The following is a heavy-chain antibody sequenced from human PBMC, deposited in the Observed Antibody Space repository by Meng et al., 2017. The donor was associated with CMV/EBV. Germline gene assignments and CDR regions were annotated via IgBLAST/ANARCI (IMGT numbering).Heavy chain of an antibody. Sequence: GGSLRLSCAASGFTFSSYWMSWVRQAPGKGLEWVANIKQDGSEKYYVDSVKGRFTISRDNAKNPLYLQMNSLRAEDTAVYYCARERGRMIVVARGFDAFDIWGQGTMVTVSS. J-gene: IGHJ3*02. V-gene: IGHV3-7*01. CDR2: IKQDGSEK. CDR1: GFTFSSYW. CDR3: ARERGRMIVVARGFDAFDI. D-gene: IGHD3-22*01.